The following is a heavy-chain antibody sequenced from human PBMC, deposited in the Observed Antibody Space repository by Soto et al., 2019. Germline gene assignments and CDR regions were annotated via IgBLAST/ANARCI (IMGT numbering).Heavy chain of an antibody. CDR2: ISGYNGKT. CDR3: ARGGSSWSAEYYQH. D-gene: IGHD6-13*01. J-gene: IGHJ1*01. Sequence: QVQLVQSGVEVKKPGASVKLSCKASGYTLTNFGISWVRQAPGQGPEWMGWISGYNGKTNYAQTLQGRVTMTTDTSTSTAYMELRSLRLDDTAVYYCARGGSSWSAEYYQHWGQGTLVIVSS. V-gene: IGHV1-18*01. CDR1: GYTLTNFG.